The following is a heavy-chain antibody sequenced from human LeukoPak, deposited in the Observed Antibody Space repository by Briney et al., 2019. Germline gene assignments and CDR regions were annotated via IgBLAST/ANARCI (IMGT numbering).Heavy chain of an antibody. D-gene: IGHD2-2*01. V-gene: IGHV1-18*01. Sequence: ASVKVSCKAAGYTFVSHGISWVRLAPGQGLEWMGWISAYNGNTNYAQKLQGRVTMTTDTSTSTAYMELRSLRSDDTAVYYCARDLSPDIVVVPAAIDYWGQGTLVTVSS. J-gene: IGHJ4*02. CDR2: ISAYNGNT. CDR1: GYTFVSHG. CDR3: ARDLSPDIVVVPAAIDY.